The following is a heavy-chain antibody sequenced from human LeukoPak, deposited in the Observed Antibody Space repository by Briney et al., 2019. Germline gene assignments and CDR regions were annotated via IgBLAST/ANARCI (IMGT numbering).Heavy chain of an antibody. V-gene: IGHV4-39*07. CDR1: GGSISSSSYY. CDR2: INHSGST. J-gene: IGHJ4*02. D-gene: IGHD5-18*01. Sequence: PSETLSPTCTVSGGSISSSSYYWGWIRQPPGKGLEWIGEINHSGSTNYNPSLKSRVTISVDTSKNQFSLKLSSVTAADTAVYYCARGKGGYSYGYPPRVYYFDYWGQGTLVTVSS. CDR3: ARGKGGYSYGYPPRVYYFDY.